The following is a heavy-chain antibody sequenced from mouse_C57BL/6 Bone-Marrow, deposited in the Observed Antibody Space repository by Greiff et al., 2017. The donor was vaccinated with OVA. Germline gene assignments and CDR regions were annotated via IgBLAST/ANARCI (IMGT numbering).Heavy chain of an antibody. CDR2: IHPNSGST. CDR1: GYTFTSYW. J-gene: IGHJ4*01. CDR3: AREYLLWSMDY. V-gene: IGHV1-64*01. D-gene: IGHD2-1*01. Sequence: QVQLQQSGAELVKPGASVKLSCKASGYTFTSYWMHWVKQRPGQGLEWIGMIHPNSGSTNYNEKFKSKATLTVDKSSSTAYMQLSSLTSEDSAVYYCAREYLLWSMDYWGQGTSVTVSS.